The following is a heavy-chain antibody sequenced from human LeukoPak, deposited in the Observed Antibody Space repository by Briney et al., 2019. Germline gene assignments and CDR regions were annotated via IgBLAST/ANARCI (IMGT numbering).Heavy chain of an antibody. CDR3: ARVSADTAFDY. CDR1: GFTFSSYW. CDR2: IKQDGSEK. D-gene: IGHD5-18*01. J-gene: IGHJ4*02. V-gene: IGHV3-7*01. Sequence: GGSLRLSCAASGFTFSSYWMSWVRQAPGKGLEWVANIKQDGSEKYYVDSVKGRFTISRDNAKNSLFLQMNSLRAEDTAVFYCARVSADTAFDYWGQGTLVTVSS.